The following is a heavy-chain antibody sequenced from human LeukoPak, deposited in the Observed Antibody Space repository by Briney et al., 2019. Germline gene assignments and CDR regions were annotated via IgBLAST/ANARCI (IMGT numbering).Heavy chain of an antibody. CDR3: ARASTYNWFDP. CDR1: GGSISSYY. Sequence: SETLSLTCTVSGGSISSYYWSWVRQPPGKGLEWIGYIYYSGSTNYNPSLKSRVTISVDTSKNQFSLKLSSVTAADTAVYYCARASTYNWFDPWGQGTLVTVSS. J-gene: IGHJ5*02. V-gene: IGHV4-59*01. CDR2: IYYSGST.